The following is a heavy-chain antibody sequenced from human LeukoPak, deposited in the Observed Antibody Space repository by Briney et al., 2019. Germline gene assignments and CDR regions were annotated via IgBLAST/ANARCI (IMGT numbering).Heavy chain of an antibody. V-gene: IGHV4-59*01. CDR1: GGSISSYY. D-gene: IGHD3-22*01. CDR2: IYYSGST. CDR3: ARGADYYDSSGYYSGSEYFQH. J-gene: IGHJ1*01. Sequence: SETLSLTCTVSGGSISSYYWSWIRQPPGKGLEWIGYIYYSGSTNYNPSLKSRVTISVDTSKNQFSLKLSSVTAADTAVYYCARGADYYDSSGYYSGSEYFQHWGQGTLVTVSS.